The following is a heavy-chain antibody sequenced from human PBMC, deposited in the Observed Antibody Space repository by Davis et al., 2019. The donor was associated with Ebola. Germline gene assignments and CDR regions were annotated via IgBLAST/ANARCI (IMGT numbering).Heavy chain of an antibody. J-gene: IGHJ3*02. V-gene: IGHV4-59*01. D-gene: IGHD3-3*01. Sequence: PSETLSLTCTVSGGSISSYYWSWIRQPPGKGLEWIGYIYYSGSTNYNPSLKSRVTISVDTSKNQFSLKLSSVTAADTAVYYCARTDFWSGYYWDAFDIWGQGTMVTVSS. CDR2: IYYSGST. CDR3: ARTDFWSGYYWDAFDI. CDR1: GGSISSYY.